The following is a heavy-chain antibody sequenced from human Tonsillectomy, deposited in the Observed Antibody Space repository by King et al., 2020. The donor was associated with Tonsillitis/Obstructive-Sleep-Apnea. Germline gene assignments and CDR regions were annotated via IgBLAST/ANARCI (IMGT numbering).Heavy chain of an antibody. J-gene: IGHJ4*02. Sequence: VQLQESGPGLVKPSETLSLTCTVSGGSISSYYWSWIRQPPGKGLEWIGYIYYSGSTNYNPSLKSRVTISVDTSKNQFSLKLSSVTAADTAVYHCARLSCGGDCYLGYFDYWGQGTLVTVSS. D-gene: IGHD2-21*01. V-gene: IGHV4-59*08. CDR2: IYYSGST. CDR3: ARLSCGGDCYLGYFDY. CDR1: GGSISSYY.